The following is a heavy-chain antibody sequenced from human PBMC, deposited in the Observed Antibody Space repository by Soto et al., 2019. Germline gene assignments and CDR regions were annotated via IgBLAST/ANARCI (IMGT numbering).Heavy chain of an antibody. CDR2: MYPDDSDI. D-gene: IGHD3-22*01. V-gene: IGHV5-51*01. CDR3: ATAYVYDFENSNYYRDPCDI. J-gene: IGHJ3*02. Sequence: GESLKISCKASGYSFSFYWIGWVRQMPGKGLEWMAIMYPDDSDIRYSPSFEAHVTISADKSTSTAFLQWSSLKASDTAMYYCATAYVYDFENSNYYRDPCDIWGQGXRVTVAS. CDR1: GYSFSFYW.